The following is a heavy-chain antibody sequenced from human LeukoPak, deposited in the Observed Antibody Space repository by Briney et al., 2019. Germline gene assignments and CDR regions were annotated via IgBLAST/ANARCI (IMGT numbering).Heavy chain of an antibody. D-gene: IGHD3-10*01. CDR2: IKSSTDSGTT. Sequence: GGSLRLSCAASGFTFHDARMAWVRQAPGKGLEWVGRIKSSTDSGTTFYATPVKDRFTISRDDSKNTLYLQMNSLKTEDTAFYYCATDKHSYASGRNLWGQGTLATVCS. CDR3: ATDKHSYASGRNL. V-gene: IGHV3-15*01. CDR1: GFTFHDAR. J-gene: IGHJ5*02.